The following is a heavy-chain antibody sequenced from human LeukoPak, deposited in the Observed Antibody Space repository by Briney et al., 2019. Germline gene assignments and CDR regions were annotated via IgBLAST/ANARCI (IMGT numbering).Heavy chain of an antibody. CDR2: ISAYNGNT. J-gene: IGHJ4*02. Sequence: ASVKVSCKASGYTFTSYDINWVRQAPGQGLEWMGWISAYNGNTNYAQKLQGRVTMTTDTSTSTAYTELKSLRSDDTAVYYCARMVRFSYYFDYWGQGTLVTVSS. CDR3: ARMVRFSYYFDY. D-gene: IGHD3-3*01. V-gene: IGHV1-18*01. CDR1: GYTFTSYD.